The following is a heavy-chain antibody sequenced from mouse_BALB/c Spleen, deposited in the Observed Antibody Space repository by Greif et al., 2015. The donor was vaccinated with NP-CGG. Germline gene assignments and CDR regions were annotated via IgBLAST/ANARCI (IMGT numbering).Heavy chain of an antibody. Sequence: EVMLVESGGGLVQPGGSRKLSCAASGFTFSSFGMHWVRQAPEKGLEWVAYISSGSSTIYYADTVKGRFTISRDNPKNTLFLQMTSLRSEDTAMYYCARRDSSGYHYAMDYWGQGTSVTVSS. CDR1: GFTFSSFG. J-gene: IGHJ4*01. D-gene: IGHD3-2*01. V-gene: IGHV5-17*02. CDR3: ARRDSSGYHYAMDY. CDR2: ISSGSSTI.